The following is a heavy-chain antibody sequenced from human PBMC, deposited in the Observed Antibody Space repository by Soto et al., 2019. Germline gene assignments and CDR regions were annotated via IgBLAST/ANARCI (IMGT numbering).Heavy chain of an antibody. V-gene: IGHV1-3*01. Sequence: QVPLVQSGAEVKKPGASVRLSCKVSGKSFDNFAVHWVRQTPGQRPEWMGRINVGDDKTKYSEKFQGRVIVSYDTSATTAYMELRALSSEDTAVYFCARAKYDYIWGCYHAFDQWAQGAQVTVAS. D-gene: IGHD3-16*02. CDR1: GKSFDNFA. J-gene: IGHJ4*02. CDR2: INVGDDKT. CDR3: ARAKYDYIWGCYHAFDQ.